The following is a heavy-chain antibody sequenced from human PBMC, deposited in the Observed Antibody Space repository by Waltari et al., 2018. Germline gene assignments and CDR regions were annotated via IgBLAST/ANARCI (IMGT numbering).Heavy chain of an antibody. J-gene: IGHJ4*02. CDR3: TTEVDYVWGSYRLDY. CDR1: SNAW. Sequence: SNAWMNWVRQAPGKGLEWVGRIKSKTDGGTTDYAAPVKCRFTISRDDSKNTLYLQMNILKTEDTAVYYCTTEVDYVWGSYRLDYWGQGTLVTVSS. D-gene: IGHD3-16*02. CDR2: IKSKTDGGTT. V-gene: IGHV3-15*07.